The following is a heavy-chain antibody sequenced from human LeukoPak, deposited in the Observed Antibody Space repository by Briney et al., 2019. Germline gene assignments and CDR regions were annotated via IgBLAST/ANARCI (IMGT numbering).Heavy chain of an antibody. D-gene: IGHD5-12*01. CDR1: GFDFESYT. Sequence: PGGSLRLSCAASGFDFESYTMTWVRQAPGKGLEWVSLISATSSDINYAESVRGRFTITRDNAKNSLFLQMDSLRVEDTAIYYCAKGLFSAFDKYLDSWGLGTLVTVSS. J-gene: IGHJ4*02. V-gene: IGHV3-21*04. CDR2: ISATSSDI. CDR3: AKGLFSAFDKYLDS.